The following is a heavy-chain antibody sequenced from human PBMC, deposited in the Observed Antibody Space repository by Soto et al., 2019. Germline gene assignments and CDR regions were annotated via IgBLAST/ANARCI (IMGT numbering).Heavy chain of an antibody. CDR3: ARGAPRSITMVRGGSWFDP. Sequence: QVQLQESGPGLVKPSGTLSLTCAVSGGSISSSNWWSWVRQPPGKGLEWIWEIYHSGRTNYNPSLKGRVTKSVDKSKNQFSLKLSSVTAADTAVYYCARGAPRSITMVRGGSWFDPWGQGTLVTVSS. D-gene: IGHD3-10*01. CDR2: IYHSGRT. CDR1: GGSISSSNW. V-gene: IGHV4-4*02. J-gene: IGHJ5*02.